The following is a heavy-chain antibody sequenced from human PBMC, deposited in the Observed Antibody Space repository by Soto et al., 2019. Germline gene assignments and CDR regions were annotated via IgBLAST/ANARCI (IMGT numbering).Heavy chain of an antibody. CDR2: IYYSGST. J-gene: IGHJ4*02. Sequence: QVQLQESGPRLVKPSETLSLTCIVSGGSISSYYWSWIRQPPGKGLEWIGYIYYSGSTNYNPSLKNRVTISVDTSKNQFSLKLSSVTAADTAVYYCARAVLPATAPFEYWGQGTLVTVSS. D-gene: IGHD2-2*01. V-gene: IGHV4-59*01. CDR1: GGSISSYY. CDR3: ARAVLPATAPFEY.